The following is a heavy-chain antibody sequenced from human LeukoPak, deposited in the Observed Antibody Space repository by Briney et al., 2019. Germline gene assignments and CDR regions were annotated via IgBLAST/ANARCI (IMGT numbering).Heavy chain of an antibody. D-gene: IGHD3-10*01. Sequence: GASVKVSCKASGYTFTDYYMHWVRQAPGQGLEWMGRLNPKSDGTNYAQKFQGRVTMTRDTSISTAYMELSRLRSDDTAVYYCASESNYYGSGSYYNGVWFDPWGQGTLVTVSS. V-gene: IGHV1-2*06. CDR2: LNPKSDGT. J-gene: IGHJ5*02. CDR3: ASESNYYGSGSYYNGVWFDP. CDR1: GYTFTDYY.